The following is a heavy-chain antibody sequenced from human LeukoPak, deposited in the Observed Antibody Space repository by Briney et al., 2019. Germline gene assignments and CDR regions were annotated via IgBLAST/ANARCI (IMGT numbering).Heavy chain of an antibody. V-gene: IGHV3-7*01. J-gene: IGHJ4*01. CDR2: MKQDGSAK. Sequence: PGGSLRLSCVASGFTFSSYWMAWVRQAPGKGLEWVANMKQDGSAKHYADSVKGRFSISRDNSKKSVYLQMDSLGAEDTALYYCARDNVGALDYWGHETLVTVSS. CDR3: ARDNVGALDY. D-gene: IGHD1-26*01. CDR1: GFTFSSYW.